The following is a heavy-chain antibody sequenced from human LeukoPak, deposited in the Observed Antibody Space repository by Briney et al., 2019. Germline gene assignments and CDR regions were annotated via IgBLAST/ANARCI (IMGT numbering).Heavy chain of an antibody. V-gene: IGHV4-34*01. CDR2: INHSGST. J-gene: IGHJ6*04. CDR1: GGSFSGYY. D-gene: IGHD3-10*01. Sequence: SDTLSLTCAIYGGSFSGYYWSWIRQPPGKGLEWVGEINHSGSTNYNPFLKSRVTISVDTSKNQFSLKLSSVTAADTAVYYCARVGMVRVVIILYYYYGMDVWGKGTTVTVSS. CDR3: ARVGMVRVVIILYYYYGMDV.